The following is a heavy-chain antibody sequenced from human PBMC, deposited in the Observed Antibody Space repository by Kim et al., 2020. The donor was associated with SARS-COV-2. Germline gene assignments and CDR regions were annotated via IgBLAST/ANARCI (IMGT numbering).Heavy chain of an antibody. CDR2: ISSSSSYI. Sequence: GGSLRLSCAASGFTFSSYSMNWVRQAPGKGLEWVSSISSSSSYIYYADSVKGRFTISRDNAKNSLYLQMNSLRAEDTAVYYCASGTPRRDYGGNPFGYWGQGTLVTVSS. V-gene: IGHV3-21*01. D-gene: IGHD4-17*01. CDR1: GFTFSSYS. J-gene: IGHJ4*02. CDR3: ASGTPRRDYGGNPFGY.